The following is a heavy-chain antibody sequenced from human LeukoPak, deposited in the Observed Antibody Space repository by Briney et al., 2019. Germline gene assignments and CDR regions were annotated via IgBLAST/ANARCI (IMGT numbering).Heavy chain of an antibody. V-gene: IGHV3-23*01. CDR1: GFTFSSYA. CDR2: ISGSGGST. CDR3: AREMGSSSSSVRDDYYYYMDV. Sequence: PGGSLRLSCAASGFTFSSYAMSWVRQAPGKGLEWVSAISGSGGSTYYADSVKGRFTISRDNSKNTLYLQMNSLRAEDTAVYYCAREMGSSSSSVRDDYYYYMDVWGKGTTVTVSS. J-gene: IGHJ6*03. D-gene: IGHD6-6*01.